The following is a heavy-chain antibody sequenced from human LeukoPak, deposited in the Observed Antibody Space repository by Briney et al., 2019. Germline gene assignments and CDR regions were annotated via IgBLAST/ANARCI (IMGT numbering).Heavy chain of an antibody. Sequence: GGSLRLSCAASGFTFSYYSMNWVRQAPGKGLEWVSSISSSSSYIYYADSVRGRFTISRDNSKNTFYLQMNSLRAEDTAVYYCARTRSSGWDYFDYWGQGTLVTVSS. V-gene: IGHV3-21*01. CDR1: GFTFSYYS. CDR2: ISSSSSYI. J-gene: IGHJ4*02. D-gene: IGHD6-19*01. CDR3: ARTRSSGWDYFDY.